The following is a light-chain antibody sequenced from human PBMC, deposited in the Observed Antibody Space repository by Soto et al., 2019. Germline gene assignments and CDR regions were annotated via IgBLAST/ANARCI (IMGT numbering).Light chain of an antibody. Sequence: EIVLTQSPDTLSLSAGERATLSCRASQSVNSNYFAWYQQKPGQAPRLLIYAASSRATGIPDRFSGSGSGTDFTLTINPREPEDFAVYYCQQCGNSPPTFGQGTKVEIK. CDR2: AAS. J-gene: IGKJ1*01. CDR3: QQCGNSPPT. V-gene: IGKV3-20*01. CDR1: QSVNSNY.